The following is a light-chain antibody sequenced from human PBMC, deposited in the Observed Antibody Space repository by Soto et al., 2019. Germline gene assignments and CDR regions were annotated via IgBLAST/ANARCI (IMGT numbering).Light chain of an antibody. J-gene: IGLJ2*01. CDR3: QSYDSNLSVV. V-gene: IGLV1-40*01. Sequence: QSVLTQPPSVSGAPGQRVTISCTGSSSNIGTGYDVHWYQQLPGTAPKLLIYGNSNRPSGVPDRFSGSKSGTSASLAITGLQAEDEADYYCQSYDSNLSVVFGGGPKVTVL. CDR1: SSNIGTGYD. CDR2: GNS.